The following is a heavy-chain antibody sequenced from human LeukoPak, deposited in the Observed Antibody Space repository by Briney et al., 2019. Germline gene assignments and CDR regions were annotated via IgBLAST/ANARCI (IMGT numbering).Heavy chain of an antibody. CDR3: ARDDYSGSYRSGYYFDY. CDR1: GYTFTSYY. CDR2: INPSGGST. J-gene: IGHJ4*02. V-gene: IGHV1-46*03. D-gene: IGHD1-26*01. Sequence: ASVKVSCKASGYTFTSYYMHWVRQAPGQGLEWMGIINPSGGSTSYVQKFQGRVTMTRDTSTSTVYMELSSLGSEDTAVYYCARDDYSGSYRSGYYFDYWGQGTLVTVSS.